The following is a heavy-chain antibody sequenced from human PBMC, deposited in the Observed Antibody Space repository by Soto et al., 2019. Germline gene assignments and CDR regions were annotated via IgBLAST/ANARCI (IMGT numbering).Heavy chain of an antibody. J-gene: IGHJ4*02. Sequence: SGGALVQPGGSLRLSCAASGFPFSSYAMNWVRQAPGKGLEWVSAISGSGGSTYYADSVEGRFIISRDNSKNTLYLQMTSLRAEDTAVYYCAKDVSYGDPFVYWGQGTLVTVSS. CDR1: GFPFSSYA. D-gene: IGHD4-17*01. V-gene: IGHV3-23*01. CDR3: AKDVSYGDPFVY. CDR2: ISGSGGST.